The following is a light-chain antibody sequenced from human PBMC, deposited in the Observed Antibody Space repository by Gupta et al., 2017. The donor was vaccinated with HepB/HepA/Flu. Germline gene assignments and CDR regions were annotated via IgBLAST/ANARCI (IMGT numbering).Light chain of an antibody. CDR2: TAS. J-gene: IGKJ1*01. CDR1: QTISSSY. CDR3: HQNSCSRA. Sequence: DTVLTPSPGTLSLSPGERATFSCRASQTISSSYLAWYQQTPDQAPRLIMYTASNRDGGTTGCFGGGGDTKDFTLTSNRQEDEVVADYYRHQNSCSRAFGQGTKVEI. V-gene: IGKV3-20*01.